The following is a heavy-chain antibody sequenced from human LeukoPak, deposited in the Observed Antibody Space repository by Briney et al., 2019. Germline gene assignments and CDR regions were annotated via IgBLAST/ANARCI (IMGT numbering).Heavy chain of an antibody. CDR1: GFTFSSYA. CDR3: AALGELLPIGDAFDI. Sequence: PGRSLRLSCAASGFTFSSYAMHWVRQAPGKGLEYVSAISSNGGSTYYANSVKGRFTISRDNSKNTLYLQMGSLRAEDMAVYYCAALGELLPIGDAFDIWGQGTMVTVSS. V-gene: IGHV3-64*01. D-gene: IGHD1-26*01. J-gene: IGHJ3*02. CDR2: ISSNGGST.